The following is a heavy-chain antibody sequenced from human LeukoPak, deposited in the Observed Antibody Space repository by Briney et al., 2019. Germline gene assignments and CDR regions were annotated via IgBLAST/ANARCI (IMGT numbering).Heavy chain of an antibody. J-gene: IGHJ6*04. V-gene: IGHV3-23*01. D-gene: IGHD3-10*01. Sequence: GGSLRLSCAASGFTFSSYAMSWVRQAPGKGLGWVSAISGSGGSTYYADSVKGRFTISRDNSKNTLYLQMNSLRAEDTAVYYCAKDSFAVVRGVISYYYYGMDVWGKGTTVTVSS. CDR2: ISGSGGST. CDR1: GFTFSSYA. CDR3: AKDSFAVVRGVISYYYYGMDV.